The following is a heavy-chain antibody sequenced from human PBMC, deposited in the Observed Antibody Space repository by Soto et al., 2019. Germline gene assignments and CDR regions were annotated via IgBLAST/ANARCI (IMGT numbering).Heavy chain of an antibody. Sequence: QVQLVQSGAEVKKPGASVKVSCKDSGYTFTSYGISWVRQAPGQGLGWMGWISAYNGNTNYAQKLQGRVTMTTDTSTSTAYMELRSLRSHDTAVYYCASVLPAAMAGGMDVWGQGTTVTVSS. CDR2: ISAYNGNT. J-gene: IGHJ6*02. CDR1: GYTFTSYG. D-gene: IGHD2-2*01. CDR3: ASVLPAAMAGGMDV. V-gene: IGHV1-18*01.